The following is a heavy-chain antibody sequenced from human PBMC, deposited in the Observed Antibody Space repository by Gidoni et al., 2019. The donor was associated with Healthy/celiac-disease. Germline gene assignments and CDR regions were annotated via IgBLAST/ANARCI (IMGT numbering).Heavy chain of an antibody. CDR2: IYQSGST. V-gene: IGHV4-38-2*02. J-gene: IGHJ5*02. Sequence: QVQLQESGPGLVKPSETLSLTCTVSGYSISSGYYWGWIRQPPGKGLEWIGSIYQSGSTYYNPSLKSRVTISVDTSKNQFSLKLSSVTAADTAVYYCARDRGYSAQSYNWFDPWGQGTLVTVSS. CDR1: GYSISSGYY. D-gene: IGHD5-12*01. CDR3: ARDRGYSAQSYNWFDP.